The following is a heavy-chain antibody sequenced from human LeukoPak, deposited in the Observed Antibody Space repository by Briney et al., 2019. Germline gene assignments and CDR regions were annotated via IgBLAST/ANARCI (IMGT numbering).Heavy chain of an antibody. Sequence: PGGSLRLSCAASGFTFDSYWMSWVRQAPGKGLEWVANIKQDGSEKYYVDSVKGRFTISRDNAKNSLYLQMNSLRAEDTAVYYCARGGSKSAQQLVDYWGQGTLVTVSS. V-gene: IGHV3-7*01. CDR2: IKQDGSEK. CDR3: ARGGSKSAQQLVDY. D-gene: IGHD6-13*01. CDR1: GFTFDSYW. J-gene: IGHJ4*02.